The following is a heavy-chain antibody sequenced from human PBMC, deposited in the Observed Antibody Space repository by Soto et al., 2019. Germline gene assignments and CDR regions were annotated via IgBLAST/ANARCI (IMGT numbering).Heavy chain of an antibody. CDR2: ISGSGGST. V-gene: IGHV3-23*01. CDR3: AKEADFWSGYSHYFDY. D-gene: IGHD3-3*01. J-gene: IGHJ4*02. CDR1: GFTFSSYA. Sequence: EVQLLESGGGLVQPGGSLRLSCAASGFTFSSYAMSWVRQAPGKGLEWVSAISGSGGSTYYADSVKGRFTISRDNSKNTLYLQMNSLRAEDTAVSYCAKEADFWSGYSHYFDYWGQGTLVTVSS.